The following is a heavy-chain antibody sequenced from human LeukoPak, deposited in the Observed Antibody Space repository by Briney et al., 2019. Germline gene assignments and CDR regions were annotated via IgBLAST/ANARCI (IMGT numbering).Heavy chain of an antibody. D-gene: IGHD4-23*01. V-gene: IGHV3-74*01. CDR2: IASDGSST. CDR3: ARGRPHGNDY. Sequence: TGGSLGLSCAASGFTFSSYWMNWVRQAPGKGLVWVSRIASDGSSTTYADSVKGRFSISRDNAKNTLYQQMNSLRVEDTAVYYCARGRPHGNDYWGQGTLVTVSS. J-gene: IGHJ4*02. CDR1: GFTFSSYW.